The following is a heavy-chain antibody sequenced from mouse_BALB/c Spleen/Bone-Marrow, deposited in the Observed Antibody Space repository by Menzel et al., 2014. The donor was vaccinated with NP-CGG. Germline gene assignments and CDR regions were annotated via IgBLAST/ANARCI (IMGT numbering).Heavy chain of an antibody. D-gene: IGHD2-3*01. J-gene: IGHJ3*01. CDR3: AMRLLTS. CDR1: GYSITSGYY. CDR2: ISYDGSN. Sequence: VQLKDSGPGLVKPSQSLSLTCSVTGYSITSGYYWNWIRQFPGNKLEWMGYISYDGSNNYNPSLKNRISITRDTSKNQFFLKLNSVTTGDTATYYCAMRLLTSWGQGTLVTVSA. V-gene: IGHV3-6*02.